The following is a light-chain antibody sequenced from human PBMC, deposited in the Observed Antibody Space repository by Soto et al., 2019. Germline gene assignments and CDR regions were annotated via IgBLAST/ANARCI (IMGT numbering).Light chain of an antibody. V-gene: IGKV3-20*01. Sequence: EIVLTQSPGTLSLSPGERATLSCRASQSVSSSSLAWYQQKPGQAPRLLMYGISRRATGIPDRFSGSGSGTDFTLTITRLEPEDFAVYYCQQYVTSSPRTFGQGTKVDIK. CDR1: QSVSSSS. CDR3: QQYVTSSPRT. CDR2: GIS. J-gene: IGKJ1*01.